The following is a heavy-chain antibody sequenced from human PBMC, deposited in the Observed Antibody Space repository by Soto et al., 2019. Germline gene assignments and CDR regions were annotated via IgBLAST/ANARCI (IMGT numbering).Heavy chain of an antibody. CDR3: SRRGPGTSFDF. V-gene: IGHV3-23*01. D-gene: IGHD6-13*01. CDR2: ISGSGGST. Sequence: EVQLLESGGGLVQPGGSLRLSCAASGFTFSSYAMRWVRQAPGKGLEWVSAISGSGGSTYYADSVKGRCTISRDNSKNTLYLQMNSLRAEDTAVYYCSRRGPGTSFDFWGQGTLVTVSS. J-gene: IGHJ4*02. CDR1: GFTFSSYA.